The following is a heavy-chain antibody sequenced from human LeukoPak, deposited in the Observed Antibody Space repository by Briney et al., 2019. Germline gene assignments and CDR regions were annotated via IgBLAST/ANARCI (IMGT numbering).Heavy chain of an antibody. CDR3: AGITIFGVVSDFDY. J-gene: IGHJ4*02. CDR2: INSDGSST. Sequence: GGPLRLSCAASGFTFSSYWMYWVRQAPGKGLVWVSRINSDGSSTSYADSVKGRFTISRDNAKNTLYLQMNGLRAEDTAVYYCAGITIFGVVSDFDYWGQGTLVTVSS. D-gene: IGHD3-3*01. CDR1: GFTFSSYW. V-gene: IGHV3-74*01.